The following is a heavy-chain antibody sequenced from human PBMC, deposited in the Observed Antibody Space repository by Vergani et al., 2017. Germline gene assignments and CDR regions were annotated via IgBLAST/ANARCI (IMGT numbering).Heavy chain of an antibody. CDR1: GYTFTGYY. J-gene: IGHJ4*02. CDR2: INPNSGGT. V-gene: IGHV1-2*02. D-gene: IGHD3-16*02. Sequence: QVQLVQSGAEVKKPGASVKVSCKASGYTFTGYYMHWVRQPPGQGLEWMGWINPNSGGTNYAQKFQGRVTMTRDTSISTAYMELSRLRSDDTAVYYCARAGGDYVWGSYRTFDYWGQGTLVTVSS. CDR3: ARAGGDYVWGSYRTFDY.